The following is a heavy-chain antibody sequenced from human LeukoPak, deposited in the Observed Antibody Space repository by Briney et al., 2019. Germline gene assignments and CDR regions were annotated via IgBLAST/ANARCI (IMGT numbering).Heavy chain of an antibody. Sequence: PGGSLRLSCAASGFTFSSYGMHWVRQAPGKGLEWVAVISYDESNKYYADSVKGRFTISRDNSKNTLYLQMNGLRAEDTAVYYCAKEQAVAADYWGQGTLVTVSS. CDR3: AKEQAVAADY. D-gene: IGHD6-19*01. CDR1: GFTFSSYG. V-gene: IGHV3-30*18. CDR2: ISYDESNK. J-gene: IGHJ4*02.